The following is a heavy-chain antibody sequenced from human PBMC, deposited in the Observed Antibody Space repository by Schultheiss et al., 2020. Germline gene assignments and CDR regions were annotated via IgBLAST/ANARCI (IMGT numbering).Heavy chain of an antibody. V-gene: IGHV1-2*04. Sequence: ASVKVSCKASGYTFTGYYMHWVRQAPGQGLEWMGWINPNSGGTNYAQKFQGWVTMTRDTSISTAYMELSRLRSDDTAVYYYARAGLDRPKENLEWRVNWYFDLWGRGTLVTVSS. J-gene: IGHJ2*01. CDR1: GYTFTGYY. CDR3: ARAGLDRPKENLEWRVNWYFDL. D-gene: IGHD3-3*01. CDR2: INPNSGGT.